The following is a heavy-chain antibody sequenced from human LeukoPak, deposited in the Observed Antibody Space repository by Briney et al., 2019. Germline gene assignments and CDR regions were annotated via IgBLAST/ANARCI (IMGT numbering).Heavy chain of an antibody. D-gene: IGHD7-27*01. CDR1: GFTFSGYW. J-gene: IGHJ4*02. CDR2: IKQDGSEK. V-gene: IGHV3-7*01. CDR3: TVGNWGLDY. Sequence: PGGSLRLSCAASGFTFSGYWLTWVRQAPGKGLEWVADIKQDGSEKYYVDSVKGRFTISRDNAKNSLYLQMNSLRAEDTAVYYCTVGNWGLDYWGQGTLVTVSS.